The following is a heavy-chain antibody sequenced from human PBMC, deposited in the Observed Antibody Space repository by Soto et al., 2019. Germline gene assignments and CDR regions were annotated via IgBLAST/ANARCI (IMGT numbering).Heavy chain of an antibody. Sequence: GGSLRLSCAASGFTFSSDSMIWVRQAPGKGLEWVSSISSRSTYIHYADSVKSRFAISRDDAKNSLYRQMTSLSAEDTAVYYCASDPHPYSGGYYDHWGQGTLVTVSS. CDR1: GFTFSSDS. D-gene: IGHD1-26*01. J-gene: IGHJ4*02. CDR3: ASDPHPYSGGYYDH. CDR2: ISSRSTYI. V-gene: IGHV3-21*01.